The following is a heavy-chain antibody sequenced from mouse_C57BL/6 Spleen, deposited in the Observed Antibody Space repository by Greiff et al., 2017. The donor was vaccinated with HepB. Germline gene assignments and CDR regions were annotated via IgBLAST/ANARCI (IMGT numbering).Heavy chain of an antibody. CDR1: GFTFSSYA. CDR2: ISSGGDYI. Sequence: EVQLVESGEGLVKPGGSLKLSCAASGFTFSSYAMSWVRQTPEKRLEWVAYISSGGDYIYYADTVKGRFTISRDNASNTLYLQMSSLKSEDTAMYYCTRDRGHYYGSNYFDYWGQGTTLTVSS. V-gene: IGHV5-9-1*02. CDR3: TRDRGHYYGSNYFDY. D-gene: IGHD1-1*01. J-gene: IGHJ2*01.